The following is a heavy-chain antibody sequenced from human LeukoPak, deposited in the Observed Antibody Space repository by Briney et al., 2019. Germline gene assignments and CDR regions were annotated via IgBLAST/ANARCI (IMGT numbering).Heavy chain of an antibody. D-gene: IGHD5-18*01. J-gene: IGHJ4*02. V-gene: IGHV1-2*02. CDR2: INPNSSGT. CDR1: GYTFTGYY. Sequence: GASVKVSCKASGYTFTGYYMHWVRQAPGQGLEWMGWINPNSSGTNYAQKFQGRVTMTRDTSISTAYMELSRLRSDDTAVYYCARARGYGPYNSLGYWGQGTLVTVSS. CDR3: ARARGYGPYNSLGY.